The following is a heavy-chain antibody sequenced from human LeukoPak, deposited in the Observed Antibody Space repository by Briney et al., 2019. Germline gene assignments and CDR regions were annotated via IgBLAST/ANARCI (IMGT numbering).Heavy chain of an antibody. CDR1: GFTFSSYS. J-gene: IGHJ4*02. D-gene: IGHD1-26*01. V-gene: IGHV3-21*01. CDR2: ISSSSSYI. CDR3: ARAHSGSSLFDY. Sequence: GGSLRLSCAASGFTFSSYSMNWVRQAPGKGLEWVSSISSSSSYIYYADSVKGRFTISRDNAKNSLYLQMNSLRAEDSAVYYCARAHSGSSLFDYWGQGTLVTVSS.